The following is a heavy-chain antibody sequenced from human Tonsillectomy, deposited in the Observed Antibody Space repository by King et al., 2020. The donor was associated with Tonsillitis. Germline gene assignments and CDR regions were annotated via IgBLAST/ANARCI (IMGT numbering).Heavy chain of an antibody. V-gene: IGHV1-69*12. CDR3: ARRGIINYGMDV. J-gene: IGHJ6*02. CDR1: VGTFNNYG. Sequence: QLVQSGAEVKKPGSSLKVSCKASVGTFNNYGISWVRQAPGQGLEWMGGIIPIVGAPNYSQKFQGRVTITADESTRTAYMELSSLRSDDTAVYYCARRGIINYGMDVWGQGTTVIVSS. D-gene: IGHD2-15*01. CDR2: IIPIVGAP.